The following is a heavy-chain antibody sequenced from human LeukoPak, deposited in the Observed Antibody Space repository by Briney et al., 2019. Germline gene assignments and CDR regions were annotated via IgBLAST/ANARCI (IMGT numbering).Heavy chain of an antibody. J-gene: IGHJ4*02. V-gene: IGHV4-59*08. CDR3: ARLASGSYGPLTPFDY. CDR1: GGSISSYY. D-gene: IGHD1-26*01. CDR2: IYYSGST. Sequence: SETLSLTCTVSGGSISSYYWSWIRQPPGKGLEWIGDIYYSGSTNYNPSLKSRVSISVDTSKNQFSLRLSSVTAADTAVYYSARLASGSYGPLTPFDYWGQGTLVTVSS.